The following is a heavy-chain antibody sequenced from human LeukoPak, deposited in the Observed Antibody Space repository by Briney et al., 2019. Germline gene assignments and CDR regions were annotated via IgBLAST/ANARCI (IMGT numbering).Heavy chain of an antibody. Sequence: SETLSLTCTVSAYSISSGHYWGWIWQPPGKGLEWIGTIYHSGITYYNPSLQSRVTISVDTSKNQFSLQLSSVTAADTAVYYCARAGVVVSAAIDYWGQGTLVTVSS. D-gene: IGHD2-2*01. CDR1: AYSISSGHY. CDR3: ARAGVVVSAAIDY. J-gene: IGHJ4*02. V-gene: IGHV4-38-2*02. CDR2: IYHSGIT.